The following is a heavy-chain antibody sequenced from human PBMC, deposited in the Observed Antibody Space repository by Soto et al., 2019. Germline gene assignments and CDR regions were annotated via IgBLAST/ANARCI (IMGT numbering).Heavy chain of an antibody. CDR3: ATSYGSGYRAFDS. D-gene: IGHD3-10*01. J-gene: IGHJ4*02. V-gene: IGHV1-69*02. Sequence: QVQLVQSGADVQRPGSSVRVSCKASGDTFNFYSINWVRQAPGLGLQWMGRINPILSMSNYAPRFQGRVTXTXDXXTITAYMELSSLRSADTAMYYCATSYGSGYRAFDSWGQGALVTVSS. CDR1: GDTFNFYS. CDR2: INPILSMS.